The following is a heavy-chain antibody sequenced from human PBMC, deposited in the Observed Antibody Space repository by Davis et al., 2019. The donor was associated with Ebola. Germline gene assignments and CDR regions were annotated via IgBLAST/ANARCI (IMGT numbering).Heavy chain of an antibody. CDR2: ISGSGGST. V-gene: IGHV3-23*01. CDR1: GFTSSSYA. Sequence: GESLKISCAASGFTSSSYAMSWVRQAPGKGLEWVSAISGSGGSTYYADSVKGRFTISRDNSKNSLYLQMNSLRAEDTAVYYCAREAYYYDSTGYYYDIPDHFDYWGQGTPVTVSS. D-gene: IGHD3-22*01. CDR3: AREAYYYDSTGYYYDIPDHFDY. J-gene: IGHJ4*02.